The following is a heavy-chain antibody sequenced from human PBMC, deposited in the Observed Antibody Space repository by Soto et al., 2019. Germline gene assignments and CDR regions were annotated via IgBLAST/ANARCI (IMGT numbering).Heavy chain of an antibody. J-gene: IGHJ4*02. CDR1: GGSISSTNW. CDR3: ARIAAAGTRFDY. D-gene: IGHD6-13*01. CDR2: IYHSGNT. Sequence: QVQLQESGPGLVKPSGTLSLTCAVSGGSISSTNWWSWVRQPPGKGLEWIGEIYHSGNTNYNPSLKXRXXXXXXXXXXXXSLXXXXXXXXXTAVYFCARIAAAGTRFDYWGQGTLVTVSS. V-gene: IGHV4-4*02.